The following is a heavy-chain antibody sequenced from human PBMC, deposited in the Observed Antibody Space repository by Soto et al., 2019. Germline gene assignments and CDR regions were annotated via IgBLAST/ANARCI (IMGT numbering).Heavy chain of an antibody. Sequence: ASVKVSCKASGYTFTSYDIHWVRQATGQGLEWMGWMNPNSGNTGYAQKFQGRVTMTRNTSISTAYMELSSLRSEDTAVYYCARAGAGVLRYFDWLSAPVGYYGMDVWGQGTTVTVSS. D-gene: IGHD3-9*01. V-gene: IGHV1-8*01. CDR1: GYTFTSYD. CDR3: ARAGAGVLRYFDWLSAPVGYYGMDV. CDR2: MNPNSGNT. J-gene: IGHJ6*02.